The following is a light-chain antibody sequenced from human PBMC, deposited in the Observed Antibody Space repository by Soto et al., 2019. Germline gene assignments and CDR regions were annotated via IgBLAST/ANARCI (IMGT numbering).Light chain of an antibody. J-gene: IGKJ4*01. CDR3: MQALQTPLT. CDR2: LGS. CDR1: QSLLHSNGYKF. V-gene: IGKV2-28*01. Sequence: DIVMTQSPLSLPVTPGEPASISCRSSQSLLHSNGYKFLDWYLQKPGQSPQLLIYLGSHRASGVPARWRGSGSGTDFTLKISRVEAEDVGVYYCMQALQTPLTFGGGNKVEIK.